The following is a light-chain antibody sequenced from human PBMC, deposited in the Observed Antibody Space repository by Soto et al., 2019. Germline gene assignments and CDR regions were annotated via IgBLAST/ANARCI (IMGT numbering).Light chain of an antibody. V-gene: IGKV3-15*01. J-gene: IGKJ4*01. CDR2: DAF. CDR3: QQYDDWPLT. Sequence: EKVMTQSPATLSVSPGERATLSCRASENIKQRLAWYQQKPGQGPRLLIYDAFTRATDIPARFSGSASGTEFPLTISSLQSEDSAFYYCQQYDDWPLTLGGGTKVEIK. CDR1: ENIKQR.